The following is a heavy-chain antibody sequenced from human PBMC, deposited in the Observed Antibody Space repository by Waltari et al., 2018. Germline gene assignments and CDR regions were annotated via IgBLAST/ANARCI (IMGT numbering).Heavy chain of an antibody. D-gene: IGHD3-10*01. CDR1: GGTFSSYA. J-gene: IGHJ4*02. CDR3: ARKITMVQGAYFDY. V-gene: IGHV1-69*13. CDR2: IIPIFGTA. Sequence: QVQLVQSGAEVKKPGSSVKVSCKASGGTFSSYAISWVRQPPGQGLEWMGGIIPIFGTANYAQKFQGRVTITADESTSTAYMELSSLRSEDTAVYYCARKITMVQGAYFDYWGQGTLVTVSS.